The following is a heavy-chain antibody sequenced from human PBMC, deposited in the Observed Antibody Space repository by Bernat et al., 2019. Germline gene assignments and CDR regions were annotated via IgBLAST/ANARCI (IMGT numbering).Heavy chain of an antibody. CDR1: GGSISSSSYY. D-gene: IGHD3-22*01. CDR3: ARLYYDSSGYYWFDP. Sequence: QLQLQESGPGLVKPSETLSLTCTVSGGSISSSSYYWGWIRQPPGKGLEWIASIYFSGSTYYNPSLKSRVNLSVDTSNNQFSLRLSSVTATDTAVYYCARLYYDSSGYYWFDPWGQGTLVTVSS. CDR2: IYFSGST. V-gene: IGHV4-39*01. J-gene: IGHJ5*02.